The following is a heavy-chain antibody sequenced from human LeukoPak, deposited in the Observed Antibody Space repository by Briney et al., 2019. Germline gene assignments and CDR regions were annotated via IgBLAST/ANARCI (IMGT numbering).Heavy chain of an antibody. D-gene: IGHD6-19*01. CDR3: ARQAYSSGWYTSCYFDY. CDR1: GGTFSSYA. V-gene: IGHV1-69*01. CDR2: IIPIFGTA. Sequence: ASVKVSCKASGGTFSSYAISWVRQAPGQGLEWMGGIIPIFGTANYAQKFQGRVTITADESTSTAYMELSSLRSEDMAVYYCARQAYSSGWYTSCYFDYWGQGTLVTVSS. J-gene: IGHJ4*02.